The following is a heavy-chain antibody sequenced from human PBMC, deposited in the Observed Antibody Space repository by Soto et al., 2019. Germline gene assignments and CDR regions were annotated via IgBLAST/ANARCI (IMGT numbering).Heavy chain of an antibody. CDR1: GYTFTNYG. CDR2: ISAYNGNK. V-gene: IGHV1-18*01. Sequence: ASVKVSCKASGYTFTNYGISWVRQAPGQGLEWMGWISAYNGNKKYAQKVQGRVTMTTDTSTSTAYMELRSLRSDDTAVYYCARDRHIAPVAGSGYYYYGMDVWGQGTTVTVSS. J-gene: IGHJ6*02. CDR3: ARDRHIAPVAGSGYYYYGMDV. D-gene: IGHD6-19*01.